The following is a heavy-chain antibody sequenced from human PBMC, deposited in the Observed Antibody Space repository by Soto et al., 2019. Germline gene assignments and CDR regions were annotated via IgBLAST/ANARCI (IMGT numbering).Heavy chain of an antibody. V-gene: IGHV4-61*01. CDR1: GGSVSDKTYY. D-gene: IGHD4-17*01. CDR3: VRTTAVPNTLRSRYFFDY. Sequence: PSETLSLTCSVSGGSVSDKTYYWSWIRQPPGKRLEWIGYVYYSGTTNYNPSLKSRVTTSVDLSKNRFSLRLSSVTTADTALYYCVRTTAVPNTLRSRYFFDYWGQGTLVTVSS. J-gene: IGHJ4*02. CDR2: VYYSGTT.